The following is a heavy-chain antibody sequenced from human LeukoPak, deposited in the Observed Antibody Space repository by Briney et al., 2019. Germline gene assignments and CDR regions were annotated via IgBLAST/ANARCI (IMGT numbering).Heavy chain of an antibody. CDR3: ARDRANYYMDV. Sequence: PGGSLKLSCAASGFTFSGSAMHWVRQASGKGLEWVGRIRSKANSYATAYAASVKGRFTISRDDSKNTAYLQMNSLKTEDTAVYYCARDRANYYMDVWGKGTTVIISS. D-gene: IGHD3-10*01. V-gene: IGHV3-73*01. CDR1: GFTFSGSA. CDR2: IRSKANSYAT. J-gene: IGHJ6*03.